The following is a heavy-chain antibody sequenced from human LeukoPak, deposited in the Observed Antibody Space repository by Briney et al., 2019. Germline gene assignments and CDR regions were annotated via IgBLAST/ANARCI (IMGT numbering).Heavy chain of an antibody. D-gene: IGHD2-2*01. CDR1: GGSITSDY. Sequence: SETLSLTCIVSGGSITSDYWSWIRQPPGKGLEWIGYIENSGRTEYNPSLMSRITISVDTSKIQFSLMLSPVTAADTAVYYCARTTEGYCSSASCFGFSYSYYMDVWGKGTTVTISS. V-gene: IGHV4-59*01. J-gene: IGHJ6*03. CDR2: IENSGRT. CDR3: ARTTEGYCSSASCFGFSYSYYMDV.